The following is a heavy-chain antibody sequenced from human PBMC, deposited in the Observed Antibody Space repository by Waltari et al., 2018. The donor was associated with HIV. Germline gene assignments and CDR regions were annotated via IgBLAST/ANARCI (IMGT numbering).Heavy chain of an antibody. J-gene: IGHJ4*02. CDR3: ATARETMGVDFDY. CDR1: GGTFLSYS. CDR2: MGPMGDKP. D-gene: IGHD3-10*01. V-gene: IGHV1-69*02. Sequence: QVQLVQSGAEVRRPGSSVKVSCKASGGTFLSYSINWVRQAPGQGLEWMGRMGPMGDKPNYAQKFRGRGTITADKSTSTAYMELNNLGFGDTAVYYCATARETMGVDFDYWGQGTLVAVSS.